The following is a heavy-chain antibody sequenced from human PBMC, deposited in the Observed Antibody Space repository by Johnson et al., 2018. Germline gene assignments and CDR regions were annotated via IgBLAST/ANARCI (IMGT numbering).Heavy chain of an antibody. D-gene: IGHD1-26*01. J-gene: IGHJ6*03. V-gene: IGHV3-30*03. CDR2: ISKDGPNK. CDR1: GFTFRLYG. CDR3: WRGGGVLYYYMDV. Sequence: QVQLLESGGGVVQHGKSLGLSCAASGFTFRLYGMPWVRQTPGKGLDWVPVISKDGPNKYNADSVKGRFTIASDDSNNTLYLQTNSLRPEDTAVYYCWRGGGVLYYYMDVWGKGTTVTVSS.